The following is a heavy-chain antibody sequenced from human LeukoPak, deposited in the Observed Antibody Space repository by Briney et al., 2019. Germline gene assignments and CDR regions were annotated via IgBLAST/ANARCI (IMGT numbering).Heavy chain of an antibody. Sequence: GGSLRLSCAASGFTFSSYAMSWVRQAPGKGLEWVSAISGSGGSTYYADSVKGRFTISRDNSKNTLYLQMNSLRAEDTAVYFCARDRYGDYVSDCWGQGTLVTVSS. CDR1: GFTFSSYA. CDR3: ARDRYGDYVSDC. V-gene: IGHV3-23*01. CDR2: ISGSGGST. J-gene: IGHJ4*02. D-gene: IGHD4-17*01.